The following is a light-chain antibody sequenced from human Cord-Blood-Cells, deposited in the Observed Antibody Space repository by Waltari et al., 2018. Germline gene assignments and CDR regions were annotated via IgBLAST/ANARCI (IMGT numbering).Light chain of an antibody. Sequence: SYVLTQPPSVSVAPGQTARITCGGNNIGSTSVHWYQQKPGQAPVLVVYDDSDRPSGIPGRFSGSNAGNTATLTISRVEAGDEADYYCQVWDSSSDHPVFGGGTKLTVL. CDR2: DDS. CDR1: NIGSTS. J-gene: IGLJ3*02. CDR3: QVWDSSSDHPV. V-gene: IGLV3-21*02.